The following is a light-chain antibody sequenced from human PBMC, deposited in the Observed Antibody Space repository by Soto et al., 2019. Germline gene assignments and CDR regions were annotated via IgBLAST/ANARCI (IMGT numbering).Light chain of an antibody. CDR3: ATWDDSLNGPV. J-gene: IGLJ3*02. V-gene: IGLV1-44*01. CDR2: NNN. Sequence: QAVVTQPPSASGTPGQRVTISCSGSSSNIGSNTVNWYQQLPGTAPKLLIYNNNQRPSGVPDRFSGSKSGTSASLAISGLQSEDEADYYCATWDDSLNGPVFGGGTKVTVL. CDR1: SSNIGSNT.